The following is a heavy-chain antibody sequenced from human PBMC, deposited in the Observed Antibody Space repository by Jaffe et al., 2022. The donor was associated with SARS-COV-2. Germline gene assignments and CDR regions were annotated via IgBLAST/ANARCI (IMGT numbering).Heavy chain of an antibody. D-gene: IGHD4-17*01. CDR1: GFTVSSNY. CDR3: ARIDYAGSGGFDY. V-gene: IGHV3-53*02. CDR2: IYSGGST. J-gene: IGHJ4*02. Sequence: EVQLVETGGGLIQPGGSLRLSCAASGFTVSSNYMSWVRQAPGKGLEWVSVIYSGGSTYYADSVKGRFTISRDNSKNTLYLQMNSLRAEDTAVYYCARIDYAGSGGFDYWGQGTLVTVSS.